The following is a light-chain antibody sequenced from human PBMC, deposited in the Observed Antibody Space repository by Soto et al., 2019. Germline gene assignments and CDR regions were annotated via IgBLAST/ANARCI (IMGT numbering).Light chain of an antibody. CDR3: MQGLQTPNT. J-gene: IGKJ5*01. V-gene: IGKV2-28*01. CDR1: QSLLSTDGDNY. CDR2: LAS. Sequence: EIVMTQSPLSLPVTPWERSSSSCXSIQSLLSTDGDNYLDWYLQRPGQSPQLLIYLASNRASGVPDRFSGSGSGTYFTLRISRVEAEDVGLYYCMQGLQTPNTFGQGTRLEIK.